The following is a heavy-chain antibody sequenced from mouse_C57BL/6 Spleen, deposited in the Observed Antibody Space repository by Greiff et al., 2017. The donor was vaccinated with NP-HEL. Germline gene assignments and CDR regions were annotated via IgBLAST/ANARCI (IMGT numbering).Heavy chain of an antibody. CDR1: GYTFTSYW. CDR3: ARGPSLRPAWFAY. V-gene: IGHV1-69*01. CDR2: IDPSDSYT. J-gene: IGHJ3*01. Sequence: QVQLQQPGAELVMPGASVKLSCKASGYTFTSYWLHWVKQRPGQGLEWIGEIDPSDSYTNYNQKFKGKSTLTVDKSSSTAYMQLSSLTSEDSAVYYCARGPSLRPAWFAYWGQGTLVTVSA. D-gene: IGHD1-2*01.